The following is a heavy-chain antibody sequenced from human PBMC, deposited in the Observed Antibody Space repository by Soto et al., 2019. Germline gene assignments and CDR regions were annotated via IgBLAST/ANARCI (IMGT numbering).Heavy chain of an antibody. CDR2: IKSKTDGGTT. CDR3: TTDSYSTIIIVRFDY. CDR1: CFTFSNAW. J-gene: IGHJ4*01. V-gene: IGHV3-15*07. Sequence: PGGSLRLSSAASCFTFSNAWINWVRQAPGKGLEWVGRIKSKTDGGTTDYAAPVKGRFAISRDDSNNMVYLQMNSLKIEDTAVYYCTTDSYSTIIIVRFDYWGHGTLVT. D-gene: IGHD3-22*01.